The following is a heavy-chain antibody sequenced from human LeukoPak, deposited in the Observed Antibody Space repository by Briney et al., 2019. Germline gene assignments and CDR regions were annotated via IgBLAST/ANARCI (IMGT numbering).Heavy chain of an antibody. V-gene: IGHV4-39*01. CDR2: IYYSGST. Sequence: PSETLSLTCTVSGDSISTSTYYWGWIRQPPGKGLEWIGSIYYSGSTYYNPSLKSRVTISVDTSKNQFSLKLSSVTAADTAVYYCARRSVAGRNFDYWGQGTLVTVSS. CDR3: ARRSVAGRNFDY. J-gene: IGHJ4*02. CDR1: GDSISTSTYY. D-gene: IGHD6-19*01.